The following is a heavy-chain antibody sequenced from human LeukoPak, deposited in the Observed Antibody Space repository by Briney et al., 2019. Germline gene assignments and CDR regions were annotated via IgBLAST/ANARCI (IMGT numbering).Heavy chain of an antibody. V-gene: IGHV4-39*07. Sequence: SETLSLTCTVSGGSISSSSYYWGWIRQPPGKGLEWIGSIYYSGSTYYNPSLKSRVTISVDTSKNQISLKLRSMTAADTAVYYCARGRTYYDILTGYYISYYFDYWGQGTLVTVSS. CDR2: IYYSGST. J-gene: IGHJ4*02. D-gene: IGHD3-9*01. CDR3: ARGRTYYDILTGYYISYYFDY. CDR1: GGSISSSSYY.